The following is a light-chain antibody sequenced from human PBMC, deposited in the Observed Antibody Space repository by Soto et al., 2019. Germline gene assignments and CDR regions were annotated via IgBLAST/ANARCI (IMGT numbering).Light chain of an antibody. CDR3: QQYHSTPGT. V-gene: IGKV4-1*01. CDR2: WAS. Sequence: DIVMTQSPDSLAVSLGERATINCKSSQSLLYSSNNKNYLAWYQQKPGQPPKLLIYWASTRESGVPDPFSGGGSGIEFTLTISSLQAEDVAVYYCQQYHSTPGTFGQGTKVEIK. CDR1: QSLLYSSNNKNY. J-gene: IGKJ1*01.